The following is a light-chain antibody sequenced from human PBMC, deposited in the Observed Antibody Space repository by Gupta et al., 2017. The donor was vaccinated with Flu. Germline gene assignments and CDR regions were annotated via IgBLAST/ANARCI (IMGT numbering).Light chain of an antibody. J-gene: IGLJ2*01. CDR3: AAGDDSLNGVV. V-gene: IGLV1-44*01. CDR2: SNN. CDR1: SSNIGTNN. Sequence: QSVLTQPPSASGTPGQRVTISCSGGSSNIGTNNVNWYQQLPGTAPKLLIYSNNQRPSGVPDRFSGSKSGTSASLAISGLQAEDEADYYCAAGDDSLNGVVFGGGTKLTVL.